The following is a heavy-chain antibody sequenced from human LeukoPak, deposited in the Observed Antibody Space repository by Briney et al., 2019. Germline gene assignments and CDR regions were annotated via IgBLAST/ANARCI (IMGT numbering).Heavy chain of an antibody. Sequence: GGSLRLSCAASGFTFSSYAMSWVRQAPGKGLEWVSAISGSGGSTYYADSVKGRFTISRDNSKNTLYLQMNSLRSEDTAVYYCASPVEMATTTSLGYWGQGTLVTVSS. V-gene: IGHV3-23*01. J-gene: IGHJ4*02. D-gene: IGHD5-24*01. CDR2: ISGSGGST. CDR1: GFTFSSYA. CDR3: ASPVEMATTTSLGY.